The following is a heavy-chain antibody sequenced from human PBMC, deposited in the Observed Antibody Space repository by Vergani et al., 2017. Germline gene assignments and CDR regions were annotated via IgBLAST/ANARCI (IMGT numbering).Heavy chain of an antibody. V-gene: IGHV1-46*03. CDR3: ARGDYGILTGYRY. CDR2: INPSGGHT. CDR1: GYTFSNYY. Sequence: QVQVVQSGAEVKKSGASGKFSCKTSGYTFSNYYMHWVRQAPGQGLEWMGIINPSGGHTNYAQKFQGRVTMTRDTSTSTVYMELSSLRSEDTAIYYCARGDYGILTGYRYWGQGTLVTVSA. D-gene: IGHD3-9*01. J-gene: IGHJ4*02.